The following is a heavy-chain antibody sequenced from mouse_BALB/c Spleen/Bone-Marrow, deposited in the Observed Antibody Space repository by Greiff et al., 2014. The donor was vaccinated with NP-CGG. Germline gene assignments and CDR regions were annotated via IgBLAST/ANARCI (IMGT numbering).Heavy chain of an antibody. V-gene: IGHV1-67*01. Sequence: VQLQQSGPELVRPGVSVKLSCKGSGYTFTAYAMHWVKQSHAKSLEWIGLISTYSGNTHYNQNFKGKATMTVDKSSSTAYMEXXXXXXEDSAIYYCARNFYGSSYFDYWGQGTTLTVSS. D-gene: IGHD1-1*01. CDR3: ARNFYGSSYFDY. CDR1: GYTFTAYA. J-gene: IGHJ2*01. CDR2: ISTYSGNT.